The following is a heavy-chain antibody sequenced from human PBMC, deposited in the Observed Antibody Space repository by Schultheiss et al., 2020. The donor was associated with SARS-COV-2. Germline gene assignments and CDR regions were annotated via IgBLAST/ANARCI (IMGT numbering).Heavy chain of an antibody. CDR1: GFTFSSYW. D-gene: IGHD3-9*01. V-gene: IGHV3-74*01. Sequence: GGSLRLSCAASGFTFSSYWMHWVRQAPGKGLVWVSRINSDGSSTSYADSVKGRFTISRDNSKNTLYLQMNSLRAEDTAVYYCAKDRVDVYYYYYYGMDVWGQGTTVTVSS. CDR3: AKDRVDVYYYYYYGMDV. J-gene: IGHJ6*02. CDR2: INSDGSST.